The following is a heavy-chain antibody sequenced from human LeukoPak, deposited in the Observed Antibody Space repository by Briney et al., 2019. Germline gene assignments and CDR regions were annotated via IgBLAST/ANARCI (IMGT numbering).Heavy chain of an antibody. V-gene: IGHV3-66*01. D-gene: IGHD1-1*01. CDR2: LYSGGST. CDR3: ARVRGWKYFDY. J-gene: IGHJ4*02. CDR1: GFNVNSNY. Sequence: GGSLRLSCAASGFNVNSNYMTWVRQAPGKGLEWVSLLYSGGSTYYADSVKGRFTVSRDNSKNTMYLQMNSLRGEDTAVYYCARVRGWKYFDYWGQGTLVIVSS.